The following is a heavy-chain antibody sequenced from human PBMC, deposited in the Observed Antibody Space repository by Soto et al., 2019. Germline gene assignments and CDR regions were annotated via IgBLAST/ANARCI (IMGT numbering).Heavy chain of an antibody. CDR1: GFTFSTYS. V-gene: IGHV3-48*02. CDR2: ISTRSNSI. Sequence: PGGSLRLSCAASGFTFSTYSMNWVRQAPGKGLEWISYISTRSNSIYYADSVKGRFTVSRDNAKNSLFLQMNRLRDEDTAVYFCARAKYGGAYSPFDYWGPGTPVTVSS. J-gene: IGHJ4*02. D-gene: IGHD1-26*01. CDR3: ARAKYGGAYSPFDY.